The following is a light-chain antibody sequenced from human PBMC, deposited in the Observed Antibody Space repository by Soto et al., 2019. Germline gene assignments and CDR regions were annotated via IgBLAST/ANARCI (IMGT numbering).Light chain of an antibody. Sequence: DIQMTQSPSTLSASVGDRVTITCRASQSISSWLAWYQQKPGKAPNLLIYDASSLESGVPSRFSGSGSGTEFTLTSSSLQPDDFATYYCQQYNSYLTFGGGTKVEIK. CDR1: QSISSW. CDR3: QQYNSYLT. V-gene: IGKV1-5*01. CDR2: DAS. J-gene: IGKJ4*01.